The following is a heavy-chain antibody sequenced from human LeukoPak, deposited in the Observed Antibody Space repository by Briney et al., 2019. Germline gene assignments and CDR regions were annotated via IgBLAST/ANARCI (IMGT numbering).Heavy chain of an antibody. CDR2: INAGNGNT. CDR1: GYTFTSYA. V-gene: IGHV1-3*03. D-gene: IGHD3-22*01. Sequence: ASVKVSCKASGYTFTSYAMHWVRQAPGQRLEWMGWINAGNGNTKYSQEFQGRVTITRDTSASTAYMELSSLRSEDMAVYYCARAEAYYSSGYYLRHWGQGTLVTVSS. CDR3: ARAEAYYSSGYYLRH. J-gene: IGHJ1*01.